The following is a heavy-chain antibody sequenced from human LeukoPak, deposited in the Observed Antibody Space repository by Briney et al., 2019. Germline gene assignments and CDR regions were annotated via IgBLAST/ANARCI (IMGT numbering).Heavy chain of an antibody. J-gene: IGHJ5*02. CDR1: GFTIGDYA. CDR2: IRSKAYGGTT. CDR3: TRAYTQLGFDP. D-gene: IGHD2-2*01. V-gene: IGHV3-49*03. Sequence: QPGRSLRLSCTASGFTIGDYAMSWFRQAPGKGLEWVGFIRSKAYGGTTEYAASVKGRFTISRDDSKSIAYLQMNSLKTEDTAVYYCTRAYTQLGFDPWGQGTLVTVSS.